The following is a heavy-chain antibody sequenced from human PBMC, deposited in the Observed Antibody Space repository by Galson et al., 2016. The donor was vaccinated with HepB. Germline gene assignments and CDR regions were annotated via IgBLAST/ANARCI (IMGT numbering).Heavy chain of an antibody. CDR3: SKATACSAYGSRYFQH. D-gene: IGHD4-17*01. CDR2: ISWNSGRL. J-gene: IGHJ1*01. Sequence: SLRLSCAASGFTFGDFAIHWVRQAPGKGLEWVSGISWNSGRLTYTDSVKGRFTISRDNAKNSLYLQMDSLRPDDTAFYYCSKATACSAYGSRYFQHWGQGTLVTVS. CDR1: GFTFGDFA. V-gene: IGHV3-9*01.